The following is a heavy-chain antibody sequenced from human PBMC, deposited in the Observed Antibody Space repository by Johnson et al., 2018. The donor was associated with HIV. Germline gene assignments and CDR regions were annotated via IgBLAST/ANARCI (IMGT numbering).Heavy chain of an antibody. J-gene: IGHJ3*02. CDR1: GFTFNSYW. CDR2: INQDGSEK. CDR3: ARDARYYYDSRGDAFDI. Sequence: VQLVESGGGLVQPGGSLRLSCAASGFTFNSYWMHWVRQTPGKGLEWVANINQDGSEKYYVDSARGRFTISRDNAKNSLYLQMSSLRAEDTAVYYCARDARYYYDSRGDAFDIWGQGTMVTVSS. V-gene: IGHV3-7*01. D-gene: IGHD3-22*01.